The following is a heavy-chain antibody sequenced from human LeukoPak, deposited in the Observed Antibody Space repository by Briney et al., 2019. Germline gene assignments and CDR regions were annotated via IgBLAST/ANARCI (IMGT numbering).Heavy chain of an antibody. J-gene: IGHJ4*02. Sequence: PGGSLRLSCAASGFTFSSYGMHWVRQAPGKGLEWVSYISSSGTNIYYADSVKGRFTISRDNAKNSLYLQMNSLRAEDTAVYYCARDRKAWDYDWGQGTLVTVSS. V-gene: IGHV3-48*04. CDR1: GFTFSSYG. CDR2: ISSSGTNI. CDR3: ARDRKAWDYD. D-gene: IGHD1-26*01.